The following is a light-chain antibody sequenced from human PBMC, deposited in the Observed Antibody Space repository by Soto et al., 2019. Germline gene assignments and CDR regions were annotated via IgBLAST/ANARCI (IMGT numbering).Light chain of an antibody. CDR3: SSYAGSNNYVL. V-gene: IGLV2-8*01. CDR2: EVS. CDR1: SSDVGGYNY. J-gene: IGLJ2*01. Sequence: QSVLTQPPSASGSPGQSVTISCTGTSSDVGGYNYVSWYQQHPGKARKLMIYEVSKRPSGVPDRFSGSKSGNTASLTVSGLQAEDEADYYCSSYAGSNNYVLFGGGTKVTVL.